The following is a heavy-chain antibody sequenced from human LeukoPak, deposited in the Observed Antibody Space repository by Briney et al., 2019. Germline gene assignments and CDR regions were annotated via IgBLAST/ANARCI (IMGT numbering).Heavy chain of an antibody. CDR3: AHLWGSYRYYYFDY. J-gene: IGHJ4*02. D-gene: IGHD3-16*02. CDR2: IYWDDDK. V-gene: IGHV2-5*02. Sequence: SGPTLVNPTQTLTLTCTFSGFSLSTSGVGVGWIRQPPGKALEWLALIYWDDDKRYSPSLKSRLTITKDTSKNQVVLTMTNIDPVDTATYYCAHLWGSYRYYYFDYWGQGTLVTVSS. CDR1: GFSLSTSGVG.